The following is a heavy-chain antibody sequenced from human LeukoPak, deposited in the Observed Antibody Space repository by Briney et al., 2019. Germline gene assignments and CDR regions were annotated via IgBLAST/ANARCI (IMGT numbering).Heavy chain of an antibody. CDR1: GGSIRSYY. CDR2: ISDSGST. Sequence: SETLSLTCTVSGGSIRSYYWSWVRQPPGKGLEWIGYISDSGSTNYSPSLKSRVTILVDTSKNRSSLKLSSVTAADTAVYFCARRGRAAGKYGGYDYWFSDHWGQGTLVTVSS. CDR3: ARRGRAAGKYGGYDYWFSDH. V-gene: IGHV4-59*08. J-gene: IGHJ5*02. D-gene: IGHD5-12*01.